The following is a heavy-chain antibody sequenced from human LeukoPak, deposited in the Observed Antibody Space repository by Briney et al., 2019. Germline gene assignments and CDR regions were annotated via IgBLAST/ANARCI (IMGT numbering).Heavy chain of an antibody. J-gene: IGHJ6*03. CDR3: ARVEGYPFPYYYYYMDV. CDR1: GFTFSDYY. Sequence: GGSLRLSCAASGFTFSDYYMSWIRQAPGKGLEWVSYISSSGSTIYYADSAKGRFTISRDNAKNSLYLQMNSLRAEDTAVYYCARVEGYPFPYYYYYMDVWGKGTTVTVSS. D-gene: IGHD5-12*01. CDR2: ISSSGSTI. V-gene: IGHV3-11*04.